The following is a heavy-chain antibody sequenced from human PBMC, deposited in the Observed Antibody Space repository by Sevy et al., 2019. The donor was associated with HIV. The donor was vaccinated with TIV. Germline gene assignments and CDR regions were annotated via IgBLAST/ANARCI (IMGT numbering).Heavy chain of an antibody. J-gene: IGHJ4*02. CDR3: AKEAFAGATTWAIFDY. CDR1: GFTFDDYA. CDR2: ISWNSGSI. V-gene: IGHV3-9*01. D-gene: IGHD1-26*01. Sequence: GGSLRLSCAASGFTFDDYAMHWVRQAPGKGLEWVSGISWNSGSIGYADSVKGRFTISRDNAKNSLYLQMNSLRAEDTALYYCAKEAFAGATTWAIFDYWGQGTLVTVSS.